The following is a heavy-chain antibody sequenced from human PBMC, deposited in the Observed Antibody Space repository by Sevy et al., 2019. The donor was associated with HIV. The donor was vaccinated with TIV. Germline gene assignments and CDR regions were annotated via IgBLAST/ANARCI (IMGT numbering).Heavy chain of an antibody. D-gene: IGHD3-10*01. Sequence: GGYLRLSCAASGFTFSEFGMHWVRQAPGKGLEWVAVISHDGRNNNYNADSVKGRFTISRDNSKNTLYLQMNSLRADDTAIYYCARDRGEILRSAFKSWGQGTLVTVSS. V-gene: IGHV3-30*04. CDR1: GFTFSEFG. CDR2: ISHDGRNNN. J-gene: IGHJ5*02. CDR3: ARDRGEILRSAFKS.